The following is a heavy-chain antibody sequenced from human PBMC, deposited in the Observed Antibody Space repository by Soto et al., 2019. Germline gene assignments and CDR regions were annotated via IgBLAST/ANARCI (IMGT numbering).Heavy chain of an antibody. V-gene: IGHV2-5*02. CDR1: GFSFTTTGGG. CDR2: ISWDDDK. CDR3: AHRQAQCLGVAGTFDS. J-gene: IGHJ4*02. D-gene: IGHD6-19*01. Sequence: QITLKESGPTLVKPTQTLTLTCTFSGFSFTTTGGGVGWIRQPPGKALEWLALISWDDDKRYSPSLKSRLTITTYTAKNQVVLTMTTMDPVDTATYYCAHRQAQCLGVAGTFDSWGQGILVTVSS.